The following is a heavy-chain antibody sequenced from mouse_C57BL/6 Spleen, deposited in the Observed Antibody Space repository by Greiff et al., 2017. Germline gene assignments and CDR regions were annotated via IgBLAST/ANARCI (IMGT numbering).Heavy chain of an antibody. CDR1: GYSITSGYY. V-gene: IGHV3-6*01. CDR2: ISYDGSN. Sequence: ESGPGLVKPSQSLSLTCSVTGYSITSGYYWNWIRQFPGNKLEWMGYISYDGSNNYNPSLKNRISITRDTSKNQFFLKLNSVTTEDTATYYCARERVYYYGSSSHYYAMDYWGQGTSVTVSS. D-gene: IGHD1-1*01. CDR3: ARERVYYYGSSSHYYAMDY. J-gene: IGHJ4*01.